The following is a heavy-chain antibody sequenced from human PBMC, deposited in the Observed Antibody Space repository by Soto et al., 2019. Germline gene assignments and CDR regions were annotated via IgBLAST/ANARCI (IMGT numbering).Heavy chain of an antibody. Sequence: QVQLVESGGGVVQPGRSLRLSCAASGFIFSGYAMHWVRQAPGKGLEWVAVISYDGNTKYYADSVKGRFTVSRDNSKNTLDVQMRNLSAEERAMYYDAKETSAYEIDYWGQGTLVTGAS. CDR3: AKETSAYEIDY. CDR1: GFIFSGYA. D-gene: IGHD5-12*01. J-gene: IGHJ4*02. CDR2: ISYDGNTK. V-gene: IGHV3-30-3*01.